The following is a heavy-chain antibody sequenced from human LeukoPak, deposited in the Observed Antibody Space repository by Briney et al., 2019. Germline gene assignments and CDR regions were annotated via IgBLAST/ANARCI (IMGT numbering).Heavy chain of an antibody. D-gene: IGHD3-22*01. CDR3: ARSSYYYDSSGYYYPPQGYFDY. Sequence: ESGPPLVKPTQTLTLTCTFSGFSLNASGVGVGWIRQPPGKALEWLALIYWDDDKRYSPSLKRRVTITKDTSKNHVVLTMTNLDPVDTATYYCARSSYYYDSSGYYYPPQGYFDYWGQGTLVTVSS. V-gene: IGHV2-5*02. CDR1: GFSLNASGVG. CDR2: IYWDDDK. J-gene: IGHJ4*02.